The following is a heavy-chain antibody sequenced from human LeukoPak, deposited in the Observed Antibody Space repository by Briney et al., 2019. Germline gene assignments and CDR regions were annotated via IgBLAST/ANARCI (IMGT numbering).Heavy chain of an antibody. CDR1: GGSFSGYY. CDR3: ARGVDYDFWSGPFDY. V-gene: IGHV4-34*01. J-gene: IGHJ4*02. CDR2: INHSGST. Sequence: SETLSLTCAVYGGSFSGYYWSWIRQPPGKGLEWIGEINHSGSTNYNPSLESRVTISVDTSKNQFSLKLSSVTAADTAVYYCARGVDYDFWSGPFDYWGQGTLVTVSS. D-gene: IGHD3-3*01.